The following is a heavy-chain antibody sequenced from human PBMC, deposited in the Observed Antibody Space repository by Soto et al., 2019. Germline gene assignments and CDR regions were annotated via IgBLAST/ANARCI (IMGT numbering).Heavy chain of an antibody. Sequence: GGSLRLSCAASGITLSGNYMSWVRQAPGKGLEWVSVIYTDGTTYYADSVKGRFTVSRDNSKNTLYLQMNSLRAEDTAVYYCATASSWPRNSFDYWGQGTLVTVSS. J-gene: IGHJ4*02. V-gene: IGHV3-66*01. D-gene: IGHD6-13*01. CDR2: IYTDGTT. CDR3: ATASSWPRNSFDY. CDR1: GITLSGNY.